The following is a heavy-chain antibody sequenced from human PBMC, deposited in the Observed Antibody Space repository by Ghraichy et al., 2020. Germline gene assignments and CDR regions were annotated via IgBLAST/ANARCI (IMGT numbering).Heavy chain of an antibody. D-gene: IGHD4-23*01. CDR3: AREADLGGNTLNWFDP. CDR2: IYYSGST. CDR1: GGSISSGGYY. V-gene: IGHV4-31*03. Sequence: SETLSLTCTVSGGSISSGGYYWSWIRQHPGKGLEWIGYIYYSGSTYYNPSLKSRVTISVDTSKNQFSLKLSPVTAADTAVYYCAREADLGGNTLNWFDPWGQGTLVTVSS. J-gene: IGHJ5*02.